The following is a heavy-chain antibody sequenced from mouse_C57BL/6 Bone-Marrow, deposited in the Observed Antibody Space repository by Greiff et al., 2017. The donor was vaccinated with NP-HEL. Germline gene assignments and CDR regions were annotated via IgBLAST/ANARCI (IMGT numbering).Heavy chain of an antibody. J-gene: IGHJ3*01. CDR1: GYTFTSYW. CDR2: IDPSDSYT. CDR3: ARSGDGSGFAY. D-gene: IGHD2-3*01. V-gene: IGHV1-59*01. Sequence: QVQLKQPGAELVRPGTSVKLSCKASGYTFTSYWMHWVKQRPGQGLEWIGVIDPSDSYTNYNQKFKGKATLTVDTSSSTAYMQLSSLTSEDSAVYYCARSGDGSGFAYWGQGTLVTVSA.